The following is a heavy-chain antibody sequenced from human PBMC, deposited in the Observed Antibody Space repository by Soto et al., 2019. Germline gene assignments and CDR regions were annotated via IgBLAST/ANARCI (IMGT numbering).Heavy chain of an antibody. Sequence: GGSMRLSCAAAGLPFISYARSWVRKATGKGLEWVSAISGSGGSTYYADSVKGRFTISRDNSKNTLYLQMNSLRAEDTAVYYCAKMEPAVDSNGFDYWGQGTLVTVSS. D-gene: IGHD2-2*01. J-gene: IGHJ4*02. CDR1: GLPFISYA. CDR2: ISGSGGST. CDR3: AKMEPAVDSNGFDY. V-gene: IGHV3-23*01.